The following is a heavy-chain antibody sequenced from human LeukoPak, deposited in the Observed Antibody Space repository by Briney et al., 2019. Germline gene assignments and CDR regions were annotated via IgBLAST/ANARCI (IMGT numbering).Heavy chain of an antibody. Sequence: SETLSLTCTVSGGSISSYYWSWIRQPPGKGLEWIGYIYDSASTNYNPSLKSRVTISVDTSKNQFSLRPSSVTAADTVVYYCARHKYGYGMDVWGQGTTVTVSS. D-gene: IGHD2-2*01. CDR2: IYDSAST. CDR3: ARHKYGYGMDV. CDR1: GGSISSYY. V-gene: IGHV4-59*08. J-gene: IGHJ6*02.